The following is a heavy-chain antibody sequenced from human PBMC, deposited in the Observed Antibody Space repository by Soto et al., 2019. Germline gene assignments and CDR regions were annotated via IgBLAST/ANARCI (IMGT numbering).Heavy chain of an antibody. CDR2: IKSKTDGGTT. Sequence: RGALRLCCTASGCISSTARMSWFRHAPGKGLEWVGRIKSKTDGGTTDYAAPAKGRFTISRDDAKNTLYLQMNSLKTEDTAVYYCTTDVGNSSDYWCEGT. V-gene: IGHV3-15*01. J-gene: IGHJ4*02. D-gene: IGHD2-2*01. CDR3: TTDVGNSSDY. CDR1: GCISSTAR.